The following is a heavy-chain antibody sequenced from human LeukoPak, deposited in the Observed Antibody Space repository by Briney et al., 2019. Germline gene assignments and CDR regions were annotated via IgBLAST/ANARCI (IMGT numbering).Heavy chain of an antibody. J-gene: IGHJ6*03. CDR2: IYPDDSDT. D-gene: IGHD6-13*01. Sequence: GESLKISCKHSEYSFPNYCIGWVRQMPGKGLEWMGIIYPDDSDTRYSPSFQGQVTISADKSISTAYLQWSSLKASDTAMYYCARLEESSSWPSYYDYYMDVWGKGTTVTISS. CDR1: EYSFPNYC. V-gene: IGHV5-51*01. CDR3: ARLEESSSWPSYYDYYMDV.